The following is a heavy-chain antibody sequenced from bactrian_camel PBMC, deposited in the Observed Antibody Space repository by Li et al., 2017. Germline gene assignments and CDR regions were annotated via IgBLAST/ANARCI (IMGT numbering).Heavy chain of an antibody. CDR2: IVNDGST. Sequence: HVQLVESGGGSVQPGGSLRLSCVASELPASSYHTYTMAWYRQAPGKERELVSRIVNDGSTYYADSVKGRFTISLDNAKNTLYLQMNNLKPEDTAMYYCAADDGWAPRGCYSGSISARRFRYWGQGTQVTVS. V-gene: IGHV3S53*01. D-gene: IGHD3*01. CDR1: ELPASSYHTYT. CDR3: AADDGWAPRGCYSGSISARRFRY. J-gene: IGHJ6*01.